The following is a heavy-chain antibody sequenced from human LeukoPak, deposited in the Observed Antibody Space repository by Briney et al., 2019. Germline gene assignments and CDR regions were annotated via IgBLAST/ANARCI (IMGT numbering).Heavy chain of an antibody. CDR2: IYYSGST. J-gene: IGHJ4*02. CDR1: GGSISSYY. D-gene: IGHD3-10*01. Sequence: PSETLSLTCTVSGGSISSYYWSWIRQPPGKGLEWIGYIYYSGSTNYNPSLKSRVTISVDTSKNQFSLKLSSVTAADTAVYYCATSPRELFPFDYWGQGTLVTVSS. V-gene: IGHV4-59*01. CDR3: ATSPRELFPFDY.